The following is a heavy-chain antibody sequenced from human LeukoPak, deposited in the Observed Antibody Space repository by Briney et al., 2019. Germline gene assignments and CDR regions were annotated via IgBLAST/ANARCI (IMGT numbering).Heavy chain of an antibody. J-gene: IGHJ4*02. CDR2: SNPRGGGT. CDR3: ARDPYYGSGTYNYFDY. D-gene: IGHD3-10*01. V-gene: IGHV1-46*01. CDR1: GYTFSSHC. Sequence: ASVKVSCKTSGYTFSSHCIHWVRQAPGQGPEGMGISNPRGGGTSYAQKFQGRLTMTRDTSTSTVYLELSSLRSEDTAVYYCARDPYYGSGTYNYFDYWGQGTLVTVSS.